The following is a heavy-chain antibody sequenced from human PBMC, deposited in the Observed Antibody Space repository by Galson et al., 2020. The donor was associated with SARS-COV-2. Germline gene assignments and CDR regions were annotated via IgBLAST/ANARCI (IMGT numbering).Heavy chain of an antibody. CDR2: IYNSGTS. Sequence: SETLSLTCTVSGGSISSGSYYWSWIRQHPGKGLEWIGYIYNSGTSYYNPSLKSRVSISIDTSENQFSLKLSSVTAADTAVYYCARDRKSMITFGGVIVDAFYLWGQGTLVTVSP. CDR1: GGSISSGSYY. J-gene: IGHJ3*01. V-gene: IGHV4-31*03. CDR3: ARDRKSMITFGGVIVDAFYL. D-gene: IGHD3-16*02.